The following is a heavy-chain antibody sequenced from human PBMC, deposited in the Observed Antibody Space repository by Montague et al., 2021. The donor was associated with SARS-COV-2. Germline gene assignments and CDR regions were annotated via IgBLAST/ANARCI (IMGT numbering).Heavy chain of an antibody. CDR2: VSHTGGT. V-gene: IGHV4-34*01. D-gene: IGHD3/OR15-3a*01. CDR1: GGSFRYYN. Sequence: SETLSLTCAIYGGSFRYYNYYWVRQAPGKGLEWIGEVSHTGGTNYNPSLKSRVIISMDTSKNQFSLKLTSVAAADTAVYYCAADFWTGPTVQAYWGQGTLLTVSS. CDR3: AADFWTGPTVQAY. J-gene: IGHJ4*02.